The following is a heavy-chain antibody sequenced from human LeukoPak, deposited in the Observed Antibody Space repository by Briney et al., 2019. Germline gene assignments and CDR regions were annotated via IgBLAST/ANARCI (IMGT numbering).Heavy chain of an antibody. CDR2: ISYDGSSK. V-gene: IGHV3-30*04. CDR3: ARELVATVVTPYDY. Sequence: HPGGSLRLSCAASGFTFSTYAMHWVRQAPGKGLEWVAVISYDGSSKYYADSVKGRFTISRDNSKNTLYLQMNSLRAEDTAVYYCARELVATVVTPYDYWGQGTLVTVSS. J-gene: IGHJ4*02. D-gene: IGHD4-23*01. CDR1: GFTFSTYA.